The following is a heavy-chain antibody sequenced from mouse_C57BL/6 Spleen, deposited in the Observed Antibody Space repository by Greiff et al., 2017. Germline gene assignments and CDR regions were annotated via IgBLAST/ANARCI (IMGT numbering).Heavy chain of an antibody. J-gene: IGHJ1*03. CDR1: GYTFTSYW. D-gene: IGHD2-12*01. CDR2: IYPGSGST. V-gene: IGHV1-55*01. CDR3: AREGDYRKIGYFDV. Sequence: QVQLQQPGAELVKPGASVKMSCKASGYTFTSYWITWVKQRPGQGLEWIGDIYPGSGSTNYNEKFKSKATLTVDTSSSTAYMQLSSLTSEDSAVYYCAREGDYRKIGYFDVWGTGTTVTVSS.